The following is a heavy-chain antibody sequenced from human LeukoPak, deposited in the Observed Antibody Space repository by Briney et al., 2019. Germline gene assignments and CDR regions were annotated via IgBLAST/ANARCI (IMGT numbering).Heavy chain of an antibody. CDR1: GYRFPSYW. CDR2: IDPIDSYT. D-gene: IGHD5-18*01. CDR3: ARARVDTAMADFDY. Sequence: GESLRISCKASGYRFPSYWITWVRQVPGKGLEWMVGIDPIDSYTTYSPSFQGHVTISADKSIATVYLQWSSLKASDTAMYYCARARVDTAMADFDYWGQGTLVTVSS. J-gene: IGHJ4*02. V-gene: IGHV5-10-1*01.